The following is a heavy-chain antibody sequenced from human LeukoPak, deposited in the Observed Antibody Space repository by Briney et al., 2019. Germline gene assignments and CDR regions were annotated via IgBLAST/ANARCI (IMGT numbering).Heavy chain of an antibody. CDR3: ASSGPRTTVTTKYYYYGMDV. CDR1: GGSFSGYY. Sequence: SETLSLTCAVYGGSFSGYYWSWIRQPPGKGLEWIGEINHSGSTSYNPSLKSRVTISVDTSKNRFSLKLSSVTAADTAVYYCASSGPRTTVTTKYYYYGMDVWGQGTTVTVSS. V-gene: IGHV4-34*01. D-gene: IGHD4-17*01. CDR2: INHSGST. J-gene: IGHJ6*02.